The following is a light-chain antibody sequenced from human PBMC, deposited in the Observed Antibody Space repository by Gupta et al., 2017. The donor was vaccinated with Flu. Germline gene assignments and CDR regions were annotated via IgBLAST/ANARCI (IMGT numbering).Light chain of an antibody. V-gene: IGKV1-5*03. J-gene: IGKJ5*01. CDR1: QNINNW. CDR3: QQYNGYPIT. CDR2: HTS. Sequence: HSTLSASVGDRVTITCRASQNINNWLAWYQQRPGKAPKQLIYHTSNLGSEVPSRFSGSGSGTEFTLTITSLQPDDFATYYCQQYNGYPITFGQGTRLEIK.